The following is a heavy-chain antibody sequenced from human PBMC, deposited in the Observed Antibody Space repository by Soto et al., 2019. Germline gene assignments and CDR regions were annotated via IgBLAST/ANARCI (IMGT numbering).Heavy chain of an antibody. Sequence: EVQLVESGGGLVQPGGSLRLSCAASGFTFSSYSMNWVRQAPGKGLEWVSYISSRSSTIYYADSVKGRFTISRDNAKNSLYLQTNSLRDEDTAVYYCARDPGSGSYFEAFDIWGQGTMVTVSS. CDR2: ISSRSSTI. J-gene: IGHJ3*02. D-gene: IGHD1-26*01. CDR3: ARDPGSGSYFEAFDI. CDR1: GFTFSSYS. V-gene: IGHV3-48*02.